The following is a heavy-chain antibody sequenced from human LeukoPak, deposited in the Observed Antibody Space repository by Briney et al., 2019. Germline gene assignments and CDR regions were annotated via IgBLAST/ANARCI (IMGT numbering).Heavy chain of an antibody. D-gene: IGHD1-26*01. CDR2: ISGSGGST. V-gene: IGHV3-23*01. Sequence: XVRQAPGKXXXXXPAISGSGGSTYYADSVKGRFTISRDNSKNTLYLQMNSLRAEDTAVYYCAKVGGSYYVGAFDIRGQGTMVTVSS. CDR3: AKVGGSYYVGAFDI. J-gene: IGHJ3*02.